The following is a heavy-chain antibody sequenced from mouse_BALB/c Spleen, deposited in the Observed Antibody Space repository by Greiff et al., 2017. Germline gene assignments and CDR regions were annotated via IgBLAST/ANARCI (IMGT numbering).Heavy chain of an antibody. CDR3: ARDIVYDYSTWFAY. J-gene: IGHJ3*01. V-gene: IGHV5-17*02. D-gene: IGHD2-4*01. Sequence: EVMLVESGGGLVQPGGSRKLSCAASGFTFSSFGMHWVRQAPEKGLEWVAYISSGSSTIYYADTVKGRFTISRDNPKNTLFLQMTSLRSEDTAMYYCARDIVYDYSTWFAYWGQGTLVTVSA. CDR1: GFTFSSFG. CDR2: ISSGSSTI.